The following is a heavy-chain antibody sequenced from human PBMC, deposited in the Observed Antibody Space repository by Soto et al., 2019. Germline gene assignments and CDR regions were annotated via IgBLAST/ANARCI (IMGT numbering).Heavy chain of an antibody. CDR3: ARGDYGTGGYPFPYFDY. V-gene: IGHV1-2*02. CDR2: INPDSGAT. CDR1: GYSFTGYY. D-gene: IGHD2-8*02. Sequence: HEHLVQSGAEVKRPGASLKVSCKASGYSFTGYYIHWVRQAPGQGLEWMGWINPDSGATNSAQNFQGRGTLTSHTSISTASMDLPSLTSDDTAVYYCARGDYGTGGYPFPYFDYWGQGTLVIVSS. J-gene: IGHJ4*02.